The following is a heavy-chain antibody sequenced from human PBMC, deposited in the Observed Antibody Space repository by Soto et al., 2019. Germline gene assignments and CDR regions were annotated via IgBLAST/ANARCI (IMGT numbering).Heavy chain of an antibody. V-gene: IGHV1-69*13. J-gene: IGHJ6*02. D-gene: IGHD3-10*01. Sequence: VASVKVSCKASGGTFKNYGFSWVRQAPGQGLEWMGGIIPFFGTTNYAQNFQGRATITAVESTTTAYMELSSLRSEDTAVYYCASYEMLRGYYYYGLDVWGQGTTVTVSS. CDR3: ASYEMLRGYYYYGLDV. CDR2: IIPFFGTT. CDR1: GGTFKNYG.